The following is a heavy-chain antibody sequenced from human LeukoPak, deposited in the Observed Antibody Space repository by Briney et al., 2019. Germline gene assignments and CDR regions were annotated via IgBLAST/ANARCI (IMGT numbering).Heavy chain of an antibody. J-gene: IGHJ4*02. CDR2: ISGDGGTT. CDR1: GFTFDDYP. V-gene: IGHV3-43*02. CDR3: AKDYY. Sequence: PEGSLRLSCAGSGFTFDDYPMHWVRQFPGKGLEWLSLISGDGGTTYYADSVKGRFTISRDNSKNLLYLQMNRLRTEDTALYYCAKDYYWGQGILVTVSS.